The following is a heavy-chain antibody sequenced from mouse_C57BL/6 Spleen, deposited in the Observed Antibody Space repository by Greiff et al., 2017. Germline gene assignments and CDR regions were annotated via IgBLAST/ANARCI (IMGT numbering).Heavy chain of an antibody. V-gene: IGHV1-52*01. CDR1: GYTFTSYW. CDR2: IDPSDSET. D-gene: IGHD1-1*01. Sequence: VQLQQPGAELVRPGSSVKLSCKASGYTFTSYWMHWVKQRPIQGLEWIGNIDPSDSETPYNQKFKAKATLTVDKSSSTAYMQLSSLTSEDSAVYYCARFITTVTGGYFDVWGTGTTVTVSS. CDR3: ARFITTVTGGYFDV. J-gene: IGHJ1*03.